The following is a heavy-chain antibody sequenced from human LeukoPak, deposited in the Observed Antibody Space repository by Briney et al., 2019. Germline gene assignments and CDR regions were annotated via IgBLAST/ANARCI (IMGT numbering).Heavy chain of an antibody. CDR1: GFTFSSYA. J-gene: IGHJ4*02. Sequence: RPGGSLRLSCAASGFTFSSYAMSWVRQAPGKGLEWVSAISGSGGSTYYADSVKGRFTISRDSSKNTLYLQMNSLRAEDTAVYYCAKDRTTMIVVVTDFDYWGQGTLVTVSS. CDR3: AKDRTTMIVVVTDFDY. CDR2: ISGSGGST. V-gene: IGHV3-23*01. D-gene: IGHD3-22*01.